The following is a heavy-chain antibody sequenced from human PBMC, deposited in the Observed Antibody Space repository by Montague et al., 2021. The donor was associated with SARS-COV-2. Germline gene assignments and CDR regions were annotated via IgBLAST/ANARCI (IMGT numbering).Heavy chain of an antibody. CDR3: ARISRNSGFVGVFDI. D-gene: IGHD3-22*01. Sequence: SETLSLTCAVYGGSFSGYYWSWICQPPGKGLEWIGEINHSGSTKYNPSLKSRVTISVDTPKNQFSLRLSSVTAADTAVYYCARISRNSGFVGVFDIWGQGTWVTVSS. J-gene: IGHJ3*02. CDR2: INHSGST. V-gene: IGHV4-34*01. CDR1: GGSFSGYY.